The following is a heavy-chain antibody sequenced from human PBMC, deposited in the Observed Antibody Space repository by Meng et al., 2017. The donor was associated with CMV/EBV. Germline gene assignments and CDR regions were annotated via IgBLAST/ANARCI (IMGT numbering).Heavy chain of an antibody. V-gene: IGHV2-26*01. CDR3: KRSSGWGWLDP. CDR1: GFSLSNARMG. Sequence: SCPTLVKPTETLTLTCTVSGFSLSNARMGVSWIRQPPGKALEWLAHIFSKDEKSYSTSLKRRLTISKDTSQSQVVLTMTNMEPVDTATYYCKRSSGWGWLDPWGQGTLVTVSS. J-gene: IGHJ5*02. D-gene: IGHD1-14*01. CDR2: IFSKDEK.